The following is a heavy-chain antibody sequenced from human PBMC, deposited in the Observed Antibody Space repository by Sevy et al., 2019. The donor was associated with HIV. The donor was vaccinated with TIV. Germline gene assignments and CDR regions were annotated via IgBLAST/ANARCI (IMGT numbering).Heavy chain of an antibody. V-gene: IGHV3-48*02. Sequence: GGSLRLSCVASGFSISSYSVNWVRQAPGKGLEWVSYISYSSGITYYADSVKGRFTTSRDKAENSLHLHMNSLRDEDTAVYYCARDGGPTTEAKGFDHWGQGILVTVSS. CDR1: GFSISSYS. J-gene: IGHJ4*02. CDR2: ISYSSGIT. CDR3: ARDGGPTTEAKGFDH.